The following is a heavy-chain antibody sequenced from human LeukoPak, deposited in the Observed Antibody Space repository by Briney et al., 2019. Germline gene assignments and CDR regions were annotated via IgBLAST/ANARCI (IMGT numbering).Heavy chain of an antibody. Sequence: SETLSLTCTVSGGSISSYYWSWIRQPPGKGLEWIGYIYYSGSTNYNPSLKSRVTISVDTSKNQFSLKLSSVTAADTAVYYCARTARMATPPGHYFDYWGQGTLVTVSS. D-gene: IGHD5-24*01. CDR3: ARTARMATPPGHYFDY. CDR2: IYYSGST. V-gene: IGHV4-59*01. J-gene: IGHJ4*02. CDR1: GGSISSYY.